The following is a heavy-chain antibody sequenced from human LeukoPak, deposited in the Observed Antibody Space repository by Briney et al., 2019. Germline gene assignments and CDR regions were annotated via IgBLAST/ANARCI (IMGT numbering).Heavy chain of an antibody. J-gene: IGHJ3*01. CDR1: GHTFSRYA. CDR2: INPFNGNT. D-gene: IGHD6-19*01. CDR3: ARDYTSAEWLGFAFDV. V-gene: IGHV1-18*01. Sequence: ASVKVSCTTSGHTFSRYAISWVRQAPGQGLEWMGWINPFNGNTNEAERFQGRVIMTTDTSTRTAYMELRSLRYDDTAVYYCARDYTSAEWLGFAFDVWGQGTVVSVSA.